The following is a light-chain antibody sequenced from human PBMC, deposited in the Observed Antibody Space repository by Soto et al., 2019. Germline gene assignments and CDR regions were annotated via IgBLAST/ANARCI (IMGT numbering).Light chain of an antibody. Sequence: DIQMTQSPSSLSASVGDRVTITCRASQSISSYLNWYQQKPGKAPKLLIYAASSLQSGVPSRFSGSGSGTDFTLTIRSLQSEDFAVYYCHQYNHWLTWTFGQGTTGDIK. V-gene: IGKV1-39*01. CDR3: HQYNHWLTWT. J-gene: IGKJ1*01. CDR1: QSISSY. CDR2: AAS.